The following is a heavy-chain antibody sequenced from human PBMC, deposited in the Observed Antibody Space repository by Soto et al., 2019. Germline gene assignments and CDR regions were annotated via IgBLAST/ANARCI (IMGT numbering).Heavy chain of an antibody. V-gene: IGHV4-39*01. CDR2: IYYRGST. CDR1: GGSISSGTYY. Sequence: SETLSLTCTVSGGSISSGTYYWGWIRQPPGKGVEWIGSIYYRGSTYYNPSLKSRVTISVDTSMNLFSLKLSFATAADTAVYFCASLYCSSTNCYPNWFDPWGQGTLVTVSS. D-gene: IGHD2-2*01. CDR3: ASLYCSSTNCYPNWFDP. J-gene: IGHJ5*02.